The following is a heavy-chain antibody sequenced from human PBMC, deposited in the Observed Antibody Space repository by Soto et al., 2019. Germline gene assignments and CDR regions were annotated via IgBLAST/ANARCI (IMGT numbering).Heavy chain of an antibody. J-gene: IGHJ6*02. Sequence: PSETLSLTCTVSGGSISSGDYFWSWIRQPPGKGLEWIGYIFYRGSTYYNPSLKSRVTISVDTSKNQFSLRLNSVTAADTAVYYCAGEPHIFYGMEVWGQGTTVT. CDR3: AGEPHIFYGMEV. CDR2: IFYRGST. V-gene: IGHV4-30-4*01. CDR1: GGSISSGDYF.